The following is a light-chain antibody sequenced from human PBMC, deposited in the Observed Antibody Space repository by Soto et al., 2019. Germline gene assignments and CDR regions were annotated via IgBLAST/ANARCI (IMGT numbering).Light chain of an antibody. Sequence: QSALTQPASVSGSPGQSITISCTGTSSDVGSYNYVSWYQQHPGKAPKLMIYEVSNRPSGVSNRFSGSKSGNTASLTISGLQAEDDADYYCSSYASSYTPKVFGGGTKVTVL. J-gene: IGLJ3*02. CDR2: EVS. CDR1: SSDVGSYNY. CDR3: SSYASSYTPKV. V-gene: IGLV2-14*01.